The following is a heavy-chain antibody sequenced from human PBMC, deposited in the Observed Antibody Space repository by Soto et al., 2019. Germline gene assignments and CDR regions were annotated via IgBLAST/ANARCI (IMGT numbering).Heavy chain of an antibody. D-gene: IGHD1-1*01. CDR2: ISYDGSNK. Sequence: QVQLVESGGGVVQPGRSLRLSCAASGFTFSSYAMHWVRQAPGKGLEWVAVISYDGSNKYYADSVKGRFTISRDNSKNTLYLQMNSLRAEDTAVYYCARDPIRNPGRYYFDYWGQGTLVTVSS. J-gene: IGHJ4*02. CDR3: ARDPIRNPGRYYFDY. CDR1: GFTFSSYA. V-gene: IGHV3-30-3*01.